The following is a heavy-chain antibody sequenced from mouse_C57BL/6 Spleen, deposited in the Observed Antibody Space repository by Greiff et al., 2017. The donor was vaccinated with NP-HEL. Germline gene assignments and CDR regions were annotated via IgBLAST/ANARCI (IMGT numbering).Heavy chain of an antibody. CDR2: INPDSSTI. V-gene: IGHV4-1*01. Sequence: EVKLQESGGGLVQPGGSLKLSCAASGIDFSRYWMSWVRRAPGKGLEWIGEINPDSSTINYAPSLKDKFIISRDNAKNTLYPQMSKVRSEDTALYYCARPTGTGFWFAYWGQGTLVTVSA. CDR1: GIDFSRYW. J-gene: IGHJ3*01. CDR3: ARPTGTGFWFAY. D-gene: IGHD4-1*01.